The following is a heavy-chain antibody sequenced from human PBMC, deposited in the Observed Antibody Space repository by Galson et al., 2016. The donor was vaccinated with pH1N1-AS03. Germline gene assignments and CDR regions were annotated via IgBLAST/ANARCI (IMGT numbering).Heavy chain of an antibody. CDR2: IVPILGIT. CDR3: ARHENGETPGKWFDS. Sequence: SVKVSCKASGGSFFSHTVYWVRQASGQGLEWMGRIVPILGITNYAQKFQGRATIAVDRSTGTAYMELTSLRSEDTAVYYCARHENGETPGKWFDSWGQGTLVTVSS. J-gene: IGHJ5*01. CDR1: GGSFFSHT. D-gene: IGHD4-17*01. V-gene: IGHV1-69*02.